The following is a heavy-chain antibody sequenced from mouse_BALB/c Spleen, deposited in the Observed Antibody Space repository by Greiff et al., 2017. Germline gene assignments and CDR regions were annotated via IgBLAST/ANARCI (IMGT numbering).Heavy chain of an antibody. Sequence: QVQLQQSGPELVKPGASVRISCKASGYTFTSYYIHWVKQRPGQGLEWIGWIYPGNVNTKYNEKFKGKATLTADKSSSTAYMQLSSLTSEDSAVYFCASWGGNPPSYAMDYWGQGTSVTVSS. V-gene: IGHV1S56*01. CDR1: GYTFTSYY. CDR2: IYPGNVNT. D-gene: IGHD2-1*01. J-gene: IGHJ4*01. CDR3: ASWGGNPPSYAMDY.